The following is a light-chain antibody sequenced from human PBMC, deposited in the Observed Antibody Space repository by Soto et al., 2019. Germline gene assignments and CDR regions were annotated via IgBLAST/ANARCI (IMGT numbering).Light chain of an antibody. CDR1: QTIGSW. CDR2: DAS. V-gene: IGKV1-5*01. CDR3: QQYNSYWT. J-gene: IGKJ1*01. Sequence: DIQMTQSPSTLSASVGDRVSITCRASQTIGSWLAWYQQKPGKAPKLLIFDASTLESGVPSRFSGSGSGTEFTLTISSLQHDDFANYYCQQYNSYWTFGQGTKVEIK.